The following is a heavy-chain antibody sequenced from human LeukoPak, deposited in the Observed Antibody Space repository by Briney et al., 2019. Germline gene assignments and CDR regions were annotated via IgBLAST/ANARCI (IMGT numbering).Heavy chain of an antibody. Sequence: GGSLRLSCAASGFTFSSYAMSWVRQAPGKGLEWVSAISGSGGSTYYADSVKGRFTISRDNSKNTLYLQMNSLRAEDTAVYYCSKDRLLVGKYQLLYLGGSAFDYWGQGTLVTVSS. J-gene: IGHJ4*02. CDR2: ISGSGGST. V-gene: IGHV3-23*01. D-gene: IGHD2-2*02. CDR3: SKDRLLVGKYQLLYLGGSAFDY. CDR1: GFTFSSYA.